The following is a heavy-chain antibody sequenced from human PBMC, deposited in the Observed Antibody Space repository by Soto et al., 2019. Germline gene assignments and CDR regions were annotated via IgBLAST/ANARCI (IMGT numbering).Heavy chain of an antibody. CDR3: ARHLHNWNYVDY. D-gene: IGHD1-20*01. V-gene: IGHV4-39*01. Sequence: SETLSLTCTVSGGSISSSSYYWGWIRQPPGKGLEWIGSIYYSGSTYYNPSLKSRVTISVDTSKNQFSLKLSSVTAADTAVYYCARHLHNWNYVDYWGQGTLVTVSS. CDR1: GGSISSSSYY. J-gene: IGHJ4*02. CDR2: IYYSGST.